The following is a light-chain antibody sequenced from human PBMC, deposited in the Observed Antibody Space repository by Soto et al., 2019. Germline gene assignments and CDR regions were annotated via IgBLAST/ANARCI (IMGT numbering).Light chain of an antibody. CDR1: QSISSW. Sequence: DIQMTQSPSSLSASVGDRVTMTCRASQSISSWLAWYQQKPGKAPKLLMYDASSLEGGVPSRFSGSGSGTEFTLTISSLQPDDFATYYCQQYNSYWTFGQGTKVDIK. V-gene: IGKV1-5*01. CDR2: DAS. CDR3: QQYNSYWT. J-gene: IGKJ1*01.